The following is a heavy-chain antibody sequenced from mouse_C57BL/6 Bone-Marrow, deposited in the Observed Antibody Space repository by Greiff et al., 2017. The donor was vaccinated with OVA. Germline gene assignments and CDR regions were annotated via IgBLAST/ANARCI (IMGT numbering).Heavy chain of an antibody. D-gene: IGHD2-14*01. CDR2: ISYDGSN. CDR1: GYSITSGYY. CDR3: ARWGTRYYAMDY. J-gene: IGHJ4*01. Sequence: ESGPGLVKPSQSLSLTCSVTGYSITSGYYWNWIRQFPGNKLEWMGYISYDGSNNYNPSLKNRISITRDTSKNQFFLKLNSVTTEDTATYYCARWGTRYYAMDYWGQGTSVTVSS. V-gene: IGHV3-6*01.